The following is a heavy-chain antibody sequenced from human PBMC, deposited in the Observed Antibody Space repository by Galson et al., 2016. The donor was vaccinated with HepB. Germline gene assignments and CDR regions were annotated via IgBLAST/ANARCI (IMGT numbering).Heavy chain of an antibody. V-gene: IGHV5-51*01. CDR3: ARRDLRDGFDL. CDR2: IFPGDSDT. J-gene: IGHJ3*01. CDR1: GYIFTEYW. Sequence: QSGAEVKKPGESLKISCKASGYIFTEYWIGWVRQIPGKGLEWMGIIFPGDSDTRYSPSFQGQVTISVDKSLSTAYLQWSSLKPSDSALYYCARRDLRDGFDLWGQGTMVTVSS.